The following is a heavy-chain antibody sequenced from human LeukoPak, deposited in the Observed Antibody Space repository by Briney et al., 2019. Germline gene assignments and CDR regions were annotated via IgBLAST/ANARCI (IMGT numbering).Heavy chain of an antibody. D-gene: IGHD3-16*02. V-gene: IGHV1-2*02. J-gene: IGHJ4*02. CDR1: GYTFTGYY. CDR3: ARDDGGYDYVWGSYRYTSDY. Sequence: WASVKVSCKASGYTFTGYYMHWVRQAPGQGLEWMGWINPNSGGTNYAQKFQGRVTMTRDTSISTAYMELSRLRSDDTAVYYCARDDGGYDYVWGSYRYTSDYWGQGTLVTVSS. CDR2: INPNSGGT.